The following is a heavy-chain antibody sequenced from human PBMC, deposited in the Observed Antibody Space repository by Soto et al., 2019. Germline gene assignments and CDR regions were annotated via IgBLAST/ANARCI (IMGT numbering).Heavy chain of an antibody. Sequence: EVQLVESGGGLVQPGRSLRLSCAASGFTFDDYAMHWVRQAPGKGLEWVSGISWNSGSIGYADSVKGRFTISRDNAKNSLYLQMNSLRAEDTALYYCAKDINFHYGSGSLDYWGQGTLVTVSS. J-gene: IGHJ4*02. CDR3: AKDINFHYGSGSLDY. D-gene: IGHD3-10*01. V-gene: IGHV3-9*01. CDR2: ISWNSGSI. CDR1: GFTFDDYA.